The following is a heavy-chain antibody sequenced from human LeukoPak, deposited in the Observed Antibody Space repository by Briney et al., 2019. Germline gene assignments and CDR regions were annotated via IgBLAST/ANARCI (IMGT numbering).Heavy chain of an antibody. V-gene: IGHV3-21*01. CDR2: ISSSSIYR. Sequence: GGSLRLSCATSGFAFSSYTMNWVRQDPGKGLEWVSSISSSSIYRYSADSVKGRFTISRDNAKNSLYLQMNSLRAEDTAVYYCARVRAHYYENSGYLAISGAFDIWGRGTMVTVSS. CDR3: ARVRAHYYENSGYLAISGAFDI. CDR1: GFAFSSYT. J-gene: IGHJ3*02. D-gene: IGHD3-22*01.